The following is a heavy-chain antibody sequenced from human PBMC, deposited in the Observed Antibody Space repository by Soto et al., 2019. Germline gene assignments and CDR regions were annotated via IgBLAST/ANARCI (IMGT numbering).Heavy chain of an antibody. CDR1: GYTFTGYY. J-gene: IGHJ3*02. D-gene: IGHD5-18*01. CDR3: ARVRLLLAMDAFDI. CDR2: INPNSGGT. Sequence: ASVKVSCKASGYTFTGYYMHWVRQAPGQGLEWMGWINPNSGGTNYAQKFQGRVTMTRDTSISTAYMELSRLRSDDTAVYYCARVRLLLAMDAFDIWGQGAMVTVSS. V-gene: IGHV1-2*02.